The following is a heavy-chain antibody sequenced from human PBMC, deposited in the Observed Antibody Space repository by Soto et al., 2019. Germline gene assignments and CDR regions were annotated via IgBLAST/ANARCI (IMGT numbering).Heavy chain of an antibody. CDR3: ARDSDCHSTSCFFPPHV. Sequence: KPGGSLRLSCSASGFTFSYENMSWVRQVPGKGLEWVSGISGGGSYIFYADSVQGRFSISRDNPKNSLFLEMNSLRVEDTAVYYCARDSDCHSTSCFFPPHVWGQGTTVTVSS. D-gene: IGHD2-2*01. J-gene: IGHJ6*02. CDR1: GFTFSYEN. V-gene: IGHV3-21*06. CDR2: ISGGGSYI.